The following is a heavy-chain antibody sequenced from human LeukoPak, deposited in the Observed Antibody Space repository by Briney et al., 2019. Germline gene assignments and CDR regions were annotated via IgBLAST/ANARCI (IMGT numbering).Heavy chain of an antibody. J-gene: IGHJ4*02. Sequence: MTGGSLRLSCTASGFSFSDAWMTWVRQAPGKGLEWVGRIKPIATGGTTEYAAPVKGRFTISRDDSKNTVYLQMNSLESEDTAVYYCTTPPDWGQGTLVTVSS. V-gene: IGHV3-15*01. CDR1: GFSFSDAW. CDR3: TTPPD. CDR2: IKPIATGGTT.